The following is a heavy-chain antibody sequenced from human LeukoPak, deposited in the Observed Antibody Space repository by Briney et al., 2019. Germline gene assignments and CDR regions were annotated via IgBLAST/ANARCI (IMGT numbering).Heavy chain of an antibody. CDR2: ISDRGGST. J-gene: IGHJ4*02. CDR1: GFTFNTYA. CDR3: AKGNILTGD. Sequence: PGGSLTLSCAASGFTFNTYAMNWVRQAPGKGLEWVSVISDRGGSTYYADSVKGRFTISRDNSKNTLYLQMNSLRAEDTAVYYCAKGNILTGDWGQGTLVTVSS. D-gene: IGHD3-9*01. V-gene: IGHV3-23*01.